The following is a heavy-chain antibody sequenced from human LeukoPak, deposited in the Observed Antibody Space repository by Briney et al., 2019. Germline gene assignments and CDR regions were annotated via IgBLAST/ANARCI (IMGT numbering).Heavy chain of an antibody. V-gene: IGHV3-30*18. CDR1: GFTFSSYG. CDR2: ISYDGSNK. D-gene: IGHD6-25*01. J-gene: IGHJ1*01. CDR3: AKDGGYPEYFQH. Sequence: GGSLRLSCAASGFTFSSYGMHWVRQAPGKGLEWVAVISYDGSNKYYADSVKGRFTISRDNSKNTLYLQMNSLRAEDMAVYYCAKDGGYPEYFQHWGQGTLVTVSS.